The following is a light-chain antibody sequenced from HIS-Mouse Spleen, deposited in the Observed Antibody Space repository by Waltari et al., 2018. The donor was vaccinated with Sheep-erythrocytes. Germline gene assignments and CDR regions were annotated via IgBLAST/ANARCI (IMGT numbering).Light chain of an antibody. J-gene: IGLJ2*01. V-gene: IGLV2-11*01. CDR3: CSYAGSYTVV. CDR1: SSDVGGYNY. CDR2: DVS. Sequence: QSALTQPRSVSGSPGQSVTISCTGTSSDVGGYNYVSWYQQHPGKAPKLMIYDVSKRPSGVPVGFSGSKSGNTASLTISGLQAEDEADYYCCSYAGSYTVVFGGGTKLTVL.